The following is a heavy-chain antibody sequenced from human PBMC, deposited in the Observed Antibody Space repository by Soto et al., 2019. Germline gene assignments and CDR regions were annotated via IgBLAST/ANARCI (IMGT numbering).Heavy chain of an antibody. Sequence: SETLSLTCTVSGGSISSSSYYWGWIRQPPGKGLEWIGSIYYSGSTYYNPSLKSRVTISVDTSKNQFSLKLSSVTAADTAVYYCASTTNSGSYENWFDPWGQGTLVIVSS. CDR2: IYYSGST. J-gene: IGHJ5*02. D-gene: IGHD1-26*01. V-gene: IGHV4-39*01. CDR3: ASTTNSGSYENWFDP. CDR1: GGSISSSSYY.